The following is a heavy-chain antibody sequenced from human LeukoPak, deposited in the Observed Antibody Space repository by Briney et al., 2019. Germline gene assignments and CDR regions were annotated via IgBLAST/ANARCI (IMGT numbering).Heavy chain of an antibody. J-gene: IGHJ4*02. CDR3: ARGRSMVRGVIWNY. CDR1: GGFISSYY. CDR2: NYYSGST. V-gene: IGHV4-59*01. Sequence: SETLSLTCTVAGGFISSYYWSWIRQPPGEGLEWVGYNYYSGSTNYNPSLKGRVTISVDTSKNQFSLKLGSVTAADTAVYYCARGRSMVRGVIWNYWGQGTLVTVSS. D-gene: IGHD3-10*01.